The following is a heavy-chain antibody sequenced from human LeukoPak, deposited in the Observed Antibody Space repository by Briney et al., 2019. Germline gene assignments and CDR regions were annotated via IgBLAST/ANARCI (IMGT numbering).Heavy chain of an antibody. J-gene: IGHJ4*02. D-gene: IGHD6-13*01. CDR1: GGTFSSYA. CDR2: IITIFGTA. V-gene: IGHV1-69*13. CDR3: ARVDFGAAEMAFDY. Sequence: ASVKVSCKASGGTFSSYAISWVRQAPGQGLEWMGGIITIFGTANYAQKFQGRVTITADESTSTAYMELSSLRSEDTAVYYCARVDFGAAEMAFDYWGQGTLVTVSS.